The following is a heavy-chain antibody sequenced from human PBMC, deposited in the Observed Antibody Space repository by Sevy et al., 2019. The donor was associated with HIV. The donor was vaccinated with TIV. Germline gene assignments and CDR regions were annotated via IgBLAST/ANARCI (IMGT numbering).Heavy chain of an antibody. CDR1: GGSISSYY. Sequence: SETLSLTCTVSGGSISSYYWSWIRQPAGKGLEWIGRIYTSGSTNYNPSLKSRVTISVDTSKNQFSLKLSSVTAADTAVYYCARGPTTVTKYYFDYWGQGTLVTVSS. V-gene: IGHV4-4*07. CDR3: ARGPTTVTKYYFDY. D-gene: IGHD4-17*01. J-gene: IGHJ4*02. CDR2: IYTSGST.